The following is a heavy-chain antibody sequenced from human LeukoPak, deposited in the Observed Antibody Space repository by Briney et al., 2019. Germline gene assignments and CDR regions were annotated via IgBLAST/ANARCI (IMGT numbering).Heavy chain of an antibody. J-gene: IGHJ4*02. CDR2: IRYDGSDK. CDR3: AKSGYNRFDY. CDR1: GFSFNSNG. Sequence: GGSLRLSCAASGFSFNSNGVHWVRQAPGKGLEWVAFIRYDGSDKYFAVSVKGRFTISRDNSKNTLYLQMNSLRAEDTAVYYCAKSGYNRFDYWGQGTLVTVSS. D-gene: IGHD5-24*01. V-gene: IGHV3-30*02.